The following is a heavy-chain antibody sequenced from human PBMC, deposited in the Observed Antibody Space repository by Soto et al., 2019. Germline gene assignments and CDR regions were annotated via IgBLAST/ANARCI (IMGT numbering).Heavy chain of an antibody. J-gene: IGHJ6*02. CDR2: IDWDDDK. CDR1: GFSLSTSGMC. V-gene: IGHV2-70*11. D-gene: IGHD3-10*01. Sequence: SGPTLVNPTQTLTLSCTFSGFSLSTSGMCVSWIRQPPGKALEWLARIDWDDDKYYNTSLKTRLTISKDTSKNQVVLTMTNMEPVDTATYYCVRIRSGSGSSYYGMDVWGQGTTVTVSS. CDR3: VRIRSGSGSSYYGMDV.